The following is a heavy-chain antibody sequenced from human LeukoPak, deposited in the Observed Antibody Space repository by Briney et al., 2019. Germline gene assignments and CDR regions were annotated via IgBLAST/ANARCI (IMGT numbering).Heavy chain of an antibody. CDR1: GCTFTNYR. CDR2: ISYDVITK. CDR3: AREDYGASGSSLGNLDY. J-gene: IGHJ4*02. Sequence: PGGALRLSCSASGCTFTNYRRHWVRQAPGKGLEGVGVISYDVITKYYAHSVQGRFTLSSDNSKNILFLQMDSLRAEDTAVYFCAREDYGASGSSLGNLDYWGQGTLVTVSS. D-gene: IGHD4/OR15-4a*01. V-gene: IGHV3-30-3*01.